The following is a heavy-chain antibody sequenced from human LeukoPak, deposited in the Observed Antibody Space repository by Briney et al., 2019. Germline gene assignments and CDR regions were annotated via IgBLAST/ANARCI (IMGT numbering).Heavy chain of an antibody. CDR1: GFTFSDYY. D-gene: IGHD6-13*01. Sequence: GGSLRLSCAASGFTFSDYYMSWIRQASGKGLEWVSYISSSGSTIYYADSVKGRFTISRDNAKNSLFLQMNSLRAEDTAVYYCARRTSSQDFDYWGQGTLVTVSS. V-gene: IGHV3-11*04. CDR3: ARRTSSQDFDY. CDR2: ISSSGSTI. J-gene: IGHJ4*02.